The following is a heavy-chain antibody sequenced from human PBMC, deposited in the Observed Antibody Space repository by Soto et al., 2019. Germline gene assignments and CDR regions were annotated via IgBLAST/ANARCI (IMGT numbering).Heavy chain of an antibody. J-gene: IGHJ4*02. D-gene: IGHD6-19*01. CDR3: ARGGSRRDPYSSGWYDY. CDR2: IIPIFGTA. Sequence: QVQLVQSGAEVKKPGSSVKVSCKASRGTFSSYAISWVLQAPGQGLEWMGGIIPIFGTANYAQKFQGRVTITADKSTSTAYMELSSLRSEDTAVYYCARGGSRRDPYSSGWYDYWGQGTLVTVSS. V-gene: IGHV1-69*06. CDR1: RGTFSSYA.